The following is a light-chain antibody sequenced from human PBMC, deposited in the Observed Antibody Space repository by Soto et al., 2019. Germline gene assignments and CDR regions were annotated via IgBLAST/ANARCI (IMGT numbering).Light chain of an antibody. Sequence: SYEPTKPPSVSVAPGKTANITCGGNNIGSKSVHWYQQKPGQAPVLGVSYDTDRPSGIPERYSGSNSGNTATLTISRVEAGDEADYYCQVWDSSSDPVVFGGGTELTVL. V-gene: IGLV3-21*04. CDR3: QVWDSSSDPVV. CDR2: YDT. CDR1: NIGSKS. J-gene: IGLJ2*01.